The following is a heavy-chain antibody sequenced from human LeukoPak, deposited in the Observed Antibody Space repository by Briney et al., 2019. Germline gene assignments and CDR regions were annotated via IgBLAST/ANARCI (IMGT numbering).Heavy chain of an antibody. CDR2: ISSSSSYI. Sequence: GGSLRLSCAAPGFTFSSYSMNWVRQAPGKGLEWVSSISSSSSYIYYADSVKGRFTISRDNAKNSLYLQMNSLRAEDTAVYYCARPYCSSTSCYMGVGGAFDIWGQGTMVTVSS. CDR1: GFTFSSYS. CDR3: ARPYCSSTSCYMGVGGAFDI. J-gene: IGHJ3*02. D-gene: IGHD2-2*02. V-gene: IGHV3-21*01.